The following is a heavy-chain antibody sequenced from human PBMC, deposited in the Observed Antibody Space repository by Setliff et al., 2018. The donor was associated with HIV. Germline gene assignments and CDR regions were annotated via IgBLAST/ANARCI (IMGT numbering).Heavy chain of an antibody. V-gene: IGHV4-61*09. CDR2: IYTSGST. J-gene: IGHJ3*02. CDR3: ARMRGVVVVAAILILAADAFDI. Sequence: SETLSLTCTVSGGSISSGSYYWSWIRQPAGKGLEWIGHIYTSGSTSYNPSLKSRVTISVDTSKNQFSLKLSSVTAADTAVYYCARMRGVVVVAAILILAADAFDIWGQGTMVTVSS. CDR1: GGSISSGSYY. D-gene: IGHD2-15*01.